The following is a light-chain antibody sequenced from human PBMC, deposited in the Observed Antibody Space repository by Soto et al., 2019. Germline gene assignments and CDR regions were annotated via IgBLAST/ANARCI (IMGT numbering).Light chain of an antibody. V-gene: IGKV3-20*01. J-gene: IGKJ1*01. CDR2: GAS. CDR3: HQRQSWPRT. Sequence: EIVLTQSPGTLSLSPGERATLSCRVSQSFSNNYFAWYQQKPGQAPRLLIYGASSRATGIPDRFSGSGSGTDFTLTISDVQPEDFALYYCHQRQSWPRTFGQGTKVDIK. CDR1: QSFSNNY.